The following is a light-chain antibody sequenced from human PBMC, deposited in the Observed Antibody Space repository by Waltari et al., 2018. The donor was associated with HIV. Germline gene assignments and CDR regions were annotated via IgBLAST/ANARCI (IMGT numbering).Light chain of an antibody. J-gene: IGLJ2*01. Sequence: QSELTQPPSVSAAPGQRVPIPCTGSSSNIGAGYDVHWYQQVPGRAPKVVIYGNSNRPSGVPDRFSGSKSGSSASLVITGLQSEDEADYYCQSYDSNLSGLFGGGTKVTVL. CDR3: QSYDSNLSGL. CDR1: SSNIGAGYD. V-gene: IGLV1-40*01. CDR2: GNS.